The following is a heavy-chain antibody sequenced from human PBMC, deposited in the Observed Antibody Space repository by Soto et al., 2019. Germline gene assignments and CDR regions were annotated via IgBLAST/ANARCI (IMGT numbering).Heavy chain of an antibody. J-gene: IGHJ4*02. D-gene: IGHD1-7*01. CDR3: ARDLAELRRRFDY. CDR2: ISYDGSNK. V-gene: IGHV3-30-3*01. CDR1: GFTFSSYA. Sequence: QEQLVESGGGVVQPGRSLRLSCAASGFTFSSYAMHWVRQAPGKGLEWVAVISYDGSNKYYADSVKGRFTISRDNSKNTLYLQMNSLRAEDTAVYYCARDLAELRRRFDYWGQGTLVTVSS.